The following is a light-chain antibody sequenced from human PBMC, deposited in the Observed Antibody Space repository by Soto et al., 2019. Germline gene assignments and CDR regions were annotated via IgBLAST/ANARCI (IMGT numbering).Light chain of an antibody. J-gene: IGKJ4*01. CDR1: QSVSNN. V-gene: IGKV3-15*01. CDR3: QHYNKWPLT. Sequence: EIVMTQSPATLSLSPGEKATLSCRASQSVSNNLAWYQQKPAQAPRLLLYFASTRATGTPARFSGSGSGTEFTLTISSLQSEDSATYYCQHYNKWPLTFGGGTKVETK. CDR2: FAS.